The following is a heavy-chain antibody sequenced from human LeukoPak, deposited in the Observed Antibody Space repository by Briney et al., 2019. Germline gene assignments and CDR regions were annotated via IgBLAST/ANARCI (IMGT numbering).Heavy chain of an antibody. D-gene: IGHD6-6*01. V-gene: IGHV4-59*01. CDR3: ARESRGSSSSWYFDY. Sequence: PSETLSLTCTVSGGSISSYYWSWIRQPPGKELEWIGYIYYSGSTNYNPSLKSRVTISVDTSKNQFSLKLSSVTAADTAVYYCARESRGSSSSWYFDYWGQGTLVTVSS. J-gene: IGHJ4*02. CDR1: GGSISSYY. CDR2: IYYSGST.